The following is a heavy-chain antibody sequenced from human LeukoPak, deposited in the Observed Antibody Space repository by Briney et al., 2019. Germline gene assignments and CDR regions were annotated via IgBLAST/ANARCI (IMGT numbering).Heavy chain of an antibody. CDR2: IYYSGST. J-gene: IGHJ4*02. Sequence: SQTLSLTCTVSGGAISTYYWSWIRQPPGEGLEWIGFIYYSGSTNYNPPLKSRVTISVDTSKNQFSLKLSSVTAADTAVYFCARRGYFDGSGLDHWGQGTLVTVSS. D-gene: IGHD3-22*01. CDR3: ARRGYFDGSGLDH. V-gene: IGHV4-59*01. CDR1: GGAISTYY.